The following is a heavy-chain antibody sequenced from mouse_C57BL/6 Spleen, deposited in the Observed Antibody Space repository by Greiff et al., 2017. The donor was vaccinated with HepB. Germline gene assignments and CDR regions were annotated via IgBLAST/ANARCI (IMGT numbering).Heavy chain of an antibody. D-gene: IGHD1-1*01. Sequence: VQLQESGAELVRPGTSVKVSCKASGYAFTNYLIEWVKQRPGQGLEWIGVINPGSGGTNYNEKFKGKATLTADKSSSTAYMQLSSLTSEDSAVYFCARGTVGYFDYWGQGTTLTVSS. J-gene: IGHJ2*01. CDR3: ARGTVGYFDY. CDR1: GYAFTNYL. CDR2: INPGSGGT. V-gene: IGHV1-54*01.